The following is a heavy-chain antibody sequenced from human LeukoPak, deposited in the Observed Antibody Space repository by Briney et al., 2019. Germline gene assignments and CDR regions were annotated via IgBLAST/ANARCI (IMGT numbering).Heavy chain of an antibody. J-gene: IGHJ6*02. CDR1: GYSFSTHW. V-gene: IGHV5-51*01. CDR2: IYPGDSDN. D-gene: IGHD2-2*01. CDR3: ARLGYCSSRSCYYGMDV. Sequence: GESPQISFKGSGYSFSTHWIGWVRQKPGKGLEWRAIIYPGDSDNRYSPSFQGQVTISADKSVSTAYLQWSSLKASDNAMYYCARLGYCSSRSCYYGMDVWGQGTTVTVSS.